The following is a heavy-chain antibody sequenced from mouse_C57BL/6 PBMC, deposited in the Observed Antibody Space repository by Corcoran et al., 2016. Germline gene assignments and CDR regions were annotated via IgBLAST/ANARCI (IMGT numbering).Heavy chain of an antibody. CDR2: IFPGSGST. CDR1: GYTFTDYY. Sequence: QVQLQQSGPELVKPGASVKISCKASGYTFTDYYINWVKQRPGQGLEWIGWIFPGSGSTYYNEKFKGKATLTVDKSSSTAYMLLSSLTSEDSAVYFCARPLKFITTVAFDYWGQGTTLTVSS. D-gene: IGHD1-1*01. V-gene: IGHV1-75*01. CDR3: ARPLKFITTVAFDY. J-gene: IGHJ2*01.